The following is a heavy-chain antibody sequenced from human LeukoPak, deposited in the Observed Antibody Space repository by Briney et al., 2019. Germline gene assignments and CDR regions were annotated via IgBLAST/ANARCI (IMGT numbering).Heavy chain of an antibody. CDR2: ISGSGGST. CDR1: GFTFSSYA. D-gene: IGHD2-2*01. Sequence: GGSLRLSCAASGFTFSSYAMSWVRQAPGKGLEWVSAISGSGGSTYYADSVKGRFTISRDNSKNTPYLQMNSLRAEDTAVYYCAGLVPAASWFDPWGQGTLVTVSS. J-gene: IGHJ5*02. V-gene: IGHV3-23*01. CDR3: AGLVPAASWFDP.